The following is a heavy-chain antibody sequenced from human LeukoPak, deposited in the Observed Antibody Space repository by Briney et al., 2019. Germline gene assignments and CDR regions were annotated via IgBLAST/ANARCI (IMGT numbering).Heavy chain of an antibody. Sequence: GGSLRLSCAASGFTFSDYGMHWVRQAPGKGLEWVAVMSYEGTNKYYADSVKGRFTISRDNSKNTLYLQMNSLRAEDAAVYYCAKDVERLDYSDYCGQGTLVTVSS. CDR2: MSYEGTNK. CDR3: AKDVERLDYSDY. D-gene: IGHD3-9*01. J-gene: IGHJ4*02. CDR1: GFTFSDYG. V-gene: IGHV3-30*18.